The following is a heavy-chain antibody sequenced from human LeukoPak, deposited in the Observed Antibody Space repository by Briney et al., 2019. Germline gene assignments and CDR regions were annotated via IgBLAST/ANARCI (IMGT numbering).Heavy chain of an antibody. D-gene: IGHD1/OR15-1a*01. CDR1: GYTFTDYY. CDR2: INPTSGAT. CDR3: AGEFRTTTWSFDAFDL. V-gene: IGHV1-2*02. Sequence: ASVKVSCKASGYTFTDYYMYWVRQAPGQGLDWVGWINPTSGATNYAQKFQGRVTMTRDTSNNTSYIELSRLRSDDTAVYYCAGEFRTTTWSFDAFDLWGQGTMVTVSS. J-gene: IGHJ3*01.